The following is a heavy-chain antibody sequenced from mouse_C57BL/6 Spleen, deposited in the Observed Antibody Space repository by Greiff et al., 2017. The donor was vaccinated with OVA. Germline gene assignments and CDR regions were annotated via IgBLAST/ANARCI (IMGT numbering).Heavy chain of an antibody. CDR1: GFNIKNTY. CDR2: IDPANGNT. CDR3: ARWPITTVVEGYFDV. V-gene: IGHV14-3*01. Sequence: VQLQQSVAELVRPGASVKLSCTASGFNIKNTYMHWVKQRPEQGLEWIGRIDPANGNTKYAPKFQGKATITADTSSNTAYLQLSSLTSEDTAIYYCARWPITTVVEGYFDVWATGTTVTVAS. D-gene: IGHD1-1*01. J-gene: IGHJ1*03.